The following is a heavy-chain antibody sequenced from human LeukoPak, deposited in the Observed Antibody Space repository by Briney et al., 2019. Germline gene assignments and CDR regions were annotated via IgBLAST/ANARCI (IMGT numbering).Heavy chain of an antibody. CDR1: GGIFSSYA. CDR2: IIPIFGTA. Sequence: SVKVSCKASGGIFSSYAISWVRQAPGQGLEWMGGIIPIFGTANYAQKFQGRVTITADESTSTAYMELSSLRAEDTAVYYCARMGWYAFDYWGQGTLVTVSS. J-gene: IGHJ4*02. D-gene: IGHD6-19*01. V-gene: IGHV1-69*13. CDR3: ARMGWYAFDY.